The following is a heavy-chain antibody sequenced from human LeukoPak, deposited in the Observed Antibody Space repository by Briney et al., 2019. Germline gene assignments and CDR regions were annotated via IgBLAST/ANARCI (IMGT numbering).Heavy chain of an antibody. Sequence: PGGSLRLSCAASGFTFDDYGMSWVRQAPGKGLEWVSGINWNGGSTGYADSVKGRFTISRDNAKNSLYLQMNSLRAEDTALHYCARDSSGYSSGWYIWDYWGQGTLVTVSS. J-gene: IGHJ4*02. CDR1: GFTFDDYG. CDR3: ARDSSGYSSGWYIWDY. V-gene: IGHV3-20*04. D-gene: IGHD6-19*01. CDR2: INWNGGST.